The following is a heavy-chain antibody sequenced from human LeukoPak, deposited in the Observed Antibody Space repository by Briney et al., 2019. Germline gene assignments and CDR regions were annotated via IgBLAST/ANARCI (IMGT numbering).Heavy chain of an antibody. CDR3: ARGGFLHSFDI. Sequence: GGSLRLSCAASGFTFSGYWIHWVRQAPGKGLVWVSRINNDGTNTIYADSVKGRFSISRDNAKNTLSLQMSSVRAEDTAVYYCARGGFLHSFDIWGQGTMVTVSS. CDR2: INNDGTNT. V-gene: IGHV3-74*01. CDR1: GFTFSGYW. D-gene: IGHD3-22*01. J-gene: IGHJ3*02.